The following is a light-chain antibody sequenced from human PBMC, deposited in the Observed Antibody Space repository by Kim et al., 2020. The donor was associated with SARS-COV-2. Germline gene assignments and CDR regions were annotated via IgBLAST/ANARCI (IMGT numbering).Light chain of an antibody. CDR1: KLGDKY. CDR3: QAWDSSTVL. Sequence: VSPGQTASITCSGDKLGDKYACWYQQKPGQSPVLIIYQDNKRPSGIPERFSGSNSGNTATLTISGTQAMDEADYYCQAWDSSTVLFGGGTQLTVL. CDR2: QDN. J-gene: IGLJ2*01. V-gene: IGLV3-1*01.